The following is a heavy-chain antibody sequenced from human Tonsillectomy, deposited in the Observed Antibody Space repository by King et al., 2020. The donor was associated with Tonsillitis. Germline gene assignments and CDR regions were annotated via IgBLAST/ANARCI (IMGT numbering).Heavy chain of an antibody. V-gene: IGHV4-39*01. D-gene: IGHD3-3*01. CDR2: IYYSGST. Sequence: QLQESGPGLLKPSETLSLTCTVSGGSISSSSYYWGWIRQPPGKGLEWIGSIYYSGSTYYNPSLKSRVTISVDTSKNQFSLKLSSVTAADTAVYYCARQDYDFWSGYSSYYFDYWGQGTLVTVSS. J-gene: IGHJ4*02. CDR3: ARQDYDFWSGYSSYYFDY. CDR1: GGSISSSSYY.